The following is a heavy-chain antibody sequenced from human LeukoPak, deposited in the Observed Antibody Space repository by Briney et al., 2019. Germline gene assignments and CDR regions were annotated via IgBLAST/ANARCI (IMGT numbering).Heavy chain of an antibody. Sequence: SETLSLTCTVSGSSISSYYWSWIRQPPGKGLEWIGYIYYSGSTNYNPSLKSRVTISVDTSKNQFSLKLSSVTAADTAVYYCARDTARLTAFDIWGQGTMVTVSS. D-gene: IGHD4/OR15-4a*01. CDR3: ARDTARLTAFDI. V-gene: IGHV4-59*01. J-gene: IGHJ3*02. CDR1: GSSISSYY. CDR2: IYYSGST.